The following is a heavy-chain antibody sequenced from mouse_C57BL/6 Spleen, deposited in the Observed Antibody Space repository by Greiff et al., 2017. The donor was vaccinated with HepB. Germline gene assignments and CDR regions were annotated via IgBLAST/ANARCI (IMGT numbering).Heavy chain of an antibody. CDR1: GYTFTSYW. CDR2: IHPNSGST. CDR3: ARYDHYAMDY. Sequence: QVHVKQPGAELVKPGASVKLSCKASGYTFTSYWMHWVKQRPGQGLEWIGMIHPNSGSTNYNEKFKSKATLTVDKSSSTAYMQLSSLTSEDSAVYYCARYDHYAMDYWGQGTSVTVSS. D-gene: IGHD2-3*01. V-gene: IGHV1-64*01. J-gene: IGHJ4*01.